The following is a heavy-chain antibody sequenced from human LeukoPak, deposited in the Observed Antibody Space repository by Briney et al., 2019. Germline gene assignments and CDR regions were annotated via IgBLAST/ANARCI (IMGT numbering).Heavy chain of an antibody. Sequence: ASVKASCKASGYTFTGYYMHWVRQAPGQGLEWMGRINPNSGGTNYAQKFQGRVTMTRDTSISTAYMELSRLGSDDTAVYYCARERSAYCGGDCFLDFDYWGQGTLVTVSS. J-gene: IGHJ4*02. CDR3: ARERSAYCGGDCFLDFDY. CDR1: GYTFTGYY. D-gene: IGHD2-21*02. V-gene: IGHV1-2*06. CDR2: INPNSGGT.